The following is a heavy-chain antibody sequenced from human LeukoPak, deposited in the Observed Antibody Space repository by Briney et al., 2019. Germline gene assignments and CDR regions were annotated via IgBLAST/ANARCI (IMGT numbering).Heavy chain of an antibody. Sequence: SETLSLTCAVSGGSLNSYYWSWIRQSPGKGLEWIGEVNHRGNTNYNPSLKGRVTMSVDTSKNQLSLKLTSVTAADTAVYYCARRGRRGDSSGYPYFDYWGQGTLVTVSS. CDR2: VNHRGNT. D-gene: IGHD3-22*01. CDR3: ARRGRRGDSSGYPYFDY. J-gene: IGHJ4*02. CDR1: GGSLNSYY. V-gene: IGHV4-34*01.